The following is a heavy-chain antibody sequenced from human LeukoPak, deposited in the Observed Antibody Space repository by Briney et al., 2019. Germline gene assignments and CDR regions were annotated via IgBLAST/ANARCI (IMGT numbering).Heavy chain of an antibody. CDR2: ISSSGSTI. D-gene: IGHD3-9*01. Sequence: LSLTCTVSGYSISSGYYWGWVRQAPGKGLEWVSYISSSGSTIYYADSVKGRFTISRDNAKNSLYLQMNSLRAEDTAVYYCANTRYRGHFDYWGQGTLVTVSS. V-gene: IGHV3-11*04. J-gene: IGHJ4*02. CDR3: ANTRYRGHFDY. CDR1: GYSISSGYY.